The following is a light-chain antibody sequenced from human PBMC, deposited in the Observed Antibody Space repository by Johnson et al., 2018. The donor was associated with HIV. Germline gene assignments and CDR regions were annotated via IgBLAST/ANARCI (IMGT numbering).Light chain of an antibody. J-gene: IGLJ1*01. Sequence: QSVLTQPPSVSAAPGQKVTISCSGSSSTIGNNFVSWYQVLPGTAPKLLIYKDNERPSGFPDRFSDSKSGTSATLGITGPQTGDEADYYCGTWDSCLSAHYGFGTGPRVPVL. V-gene: IGLV1-51*02. CDR2: KDN. CDR3: GTWDSCLSAHYG. CDR1: SSTIGNNF.